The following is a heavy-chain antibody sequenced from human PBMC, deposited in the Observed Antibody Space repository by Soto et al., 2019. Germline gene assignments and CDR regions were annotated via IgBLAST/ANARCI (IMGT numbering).Heavy chain of an antibody. CDR2: TYYMSKWYN. CDR1: GDSVSTDSAA. J-gene: IGHJ3*02. Sequence: PSQTLSLTCAISGDSVSTDSAAWNWIGQSPSRGLEWLGRTYYMSKWYNDYALSVKSRITINPDTSKNQFSLHLNSVTPEDTAVYYCARWAHEGNFDIWGQGTMVTVSS. V-gene: IGHV6-1*01. CDR3: ARWAHEGNFDI.